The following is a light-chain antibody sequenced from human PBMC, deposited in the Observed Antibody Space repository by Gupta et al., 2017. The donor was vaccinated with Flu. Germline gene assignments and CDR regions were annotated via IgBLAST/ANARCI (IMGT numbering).Light chain of an antibody. CDR3: RQSLQTPYT. CDR1: QSLLHSNQYKY. Sequence: EIVMTQSPVSLSVTPGASASISCKSSQSLLHSNQYKYVDWYLQKPGQPPQLLIYLSSKRASGVPERFSDVGSDIDFTLDISRVEAEDVGIYYCRQSLQTPYTFDQGTKMEI. V-gene: IGKV2-28*01. CDR2: LSS. J-gene: IGKJ2*01.